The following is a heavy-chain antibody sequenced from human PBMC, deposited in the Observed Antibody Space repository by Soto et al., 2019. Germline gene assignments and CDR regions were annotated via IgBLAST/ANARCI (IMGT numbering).Heavy chain of an antibody. CDR2: FFFIGTP. J-gene: IGHJ4*02. D-gene: IGHD2-21*02. Sequence: SEILSLTCTVSGASIDSSAYYWAWIRQPPGRVLVLFVFFFFIGTPYYTPSLAVRVPFSLEPSKTLFPLNLNFVTAEDTAVFFCGRPGGDFVLPSDYWGRGPLVTVSS. CDR1: GASIDSSAYY. V-gene: IGHV4-39*01. CDR3: GRPGGDFVLPSDY.